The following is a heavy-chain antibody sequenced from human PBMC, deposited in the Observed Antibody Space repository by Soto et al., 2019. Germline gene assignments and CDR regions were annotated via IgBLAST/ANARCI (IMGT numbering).Heavy chain of an antibody. J-gene: IGHJ3*02. CDR3: ATGPWLGTTDGAFDI. D-gene: IGHD3-22*01. CDR2: FDPEDGET. V-gene: IGHV1-24*01. CDR1: GYTLPELS. Sequence: ASVKVSCKVSGYTLPELSMHWVRQAPGKGLEWMGGFDPEDGETIYAQKFQGRVTMTEDTSTDTAYMELSSLRSEDTAVYYCATGPWLGTTDGAFDIWGQGTMVTVSS.